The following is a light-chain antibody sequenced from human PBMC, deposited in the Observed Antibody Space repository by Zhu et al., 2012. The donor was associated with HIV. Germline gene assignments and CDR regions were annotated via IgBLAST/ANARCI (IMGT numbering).Light chain of an antibody. V-gene: IGKV3-20*01. CDR2: GAS. J-gene: IGKJ4*01. CDR1: QTISSSF. CDR3: QQYGSSPHT. Sequence: ENVLMQSPVTLSLSPGERATLSCRASQTISSSFFAWYQQKPGQTPRLLIYGASSRATGIPDRFSGSGSGTDFTLTISRLEPEDFAVYYCQQYGSSPHTFGGGTKVEIK.